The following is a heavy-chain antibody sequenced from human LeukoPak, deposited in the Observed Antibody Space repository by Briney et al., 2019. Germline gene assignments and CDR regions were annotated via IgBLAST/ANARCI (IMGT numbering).Heavy chain of an antibody. CDR3: ARIRHHCVDSGSYYNDY. Sequence: SGPALVKPTQTLTLTCTFSGFSLSTSGMCVSWIRQPPGKALEWLARIDWDDDKYYSTSLKTRLTSSKDTSKNQVVLTMTNMDPVDTATYYCARIRHHCVDSGSYYNDYWGQGTLVTVSS. J-gene: IGHJ4*02. V-gene: IGHV2-70*11. D-gene: IGHD1-26*01. CDR2: IDWDDDK. CDR1: GFSLSTSGMC.